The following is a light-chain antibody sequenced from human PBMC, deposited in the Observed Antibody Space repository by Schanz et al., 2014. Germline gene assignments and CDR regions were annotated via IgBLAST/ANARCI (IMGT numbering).Light chain of an antibody. CDR1: QSVSSID. CDR2: GAS. V-gene: IGKV3-20*01. Sequence: EIVLTQSPGALSLSPGDRATLSCRASQSVSSIDLAWYQQKPGQAPNVLIYGASRRATGIPDRFSGSGSGTDFTLAISRLEPEDFAVYYCQQYGGPPITFGQGTRLEIK. CDR3: QQYGGPPIT. J-gene: IGKJ5*01.